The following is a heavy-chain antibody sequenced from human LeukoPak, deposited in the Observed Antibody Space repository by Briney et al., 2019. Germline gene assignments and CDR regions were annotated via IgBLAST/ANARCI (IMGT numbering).Heavy chain of an antibody. V-gene: IGHV3-7*01. J-gene: IGHJ4*02. Sequence: GGSLRLSCAASEFTFSSYWMSWVRQAPGKGLEWVANIKQDGSEKYYVDSVKGRFTISRDNAKNSLYLQMNSLRAEDTAVYYCARGGDFWSGYLYYFDYWGQGTLVTVSS. D-gene: IGHD3-3*01. CDR2: IKQDGSEK. CDR3: ARGGDFWSGYLYYFDY. CDR1: EFTFSSYW.